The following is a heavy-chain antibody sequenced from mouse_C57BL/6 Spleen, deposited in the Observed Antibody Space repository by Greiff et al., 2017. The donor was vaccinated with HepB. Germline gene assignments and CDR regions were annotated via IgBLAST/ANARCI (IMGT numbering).Heavy chain of an antibody. D-gene: IGHD1-1*01. CDR1: GYTFTDYY. V-gene: IGHV1-26*01. CDR3: ARGEDGSSYGYFDV. J-gene: IGHJ1*03. Sequence: EVQLQQSGPELVKPGASVKISCKASGYTFTDYYMNWVKQSHGKSLEWIGDINPNNGGTSYNQKFKGKATLTVDKSSSTAYMELRSLTSEDSAVYYCARGEDGSSYGYFDVWGTGTTVTVSS. CDR2: INPNNGGT.